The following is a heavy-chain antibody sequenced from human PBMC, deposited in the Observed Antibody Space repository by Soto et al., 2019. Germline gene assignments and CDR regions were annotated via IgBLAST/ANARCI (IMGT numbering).Heavy chain of an antibody. Sequence: GGSLRLSCAASGFTFSTYAMSWVRQAPGKGLEWVSAISRSGGSTYHADSVKGRFTISRDNSKNTLYLQMNSLRAEDTAVYHCAKDFGHYDILTGYPTFDYWGQGALVTVS. J-gene: IGHJ4*02. CDR3: AKDFGHYDILTGYPTFDY. CDR1: GFTFSTYA. V-gene: IGHV3-23*01. CDR2: ISRSGGST. D-gene: IGHD3-9*01.